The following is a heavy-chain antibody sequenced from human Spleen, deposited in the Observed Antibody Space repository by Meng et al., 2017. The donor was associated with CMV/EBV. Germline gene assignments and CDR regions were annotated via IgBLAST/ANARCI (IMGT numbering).Heavy chain of an antibody. CDR3: AADRGVGWLAGLDY. Sequence: ASVKVSCKVSGDILTDLSIHWVRQVPGEAFEWMGGFDPEDGDTVYAQKFEGRVTLAEDTSTDTAYMELDSLRFEDTAIYYCAADRGVGWLAGLDYWGQGTVVTVSS. CDR2: FDPEDGDT. J-gene: IGHJ4*02. V-gene: IGHV1-24*01. D-gene: IGHD6-19*01. CDR1: GDILTDLS.